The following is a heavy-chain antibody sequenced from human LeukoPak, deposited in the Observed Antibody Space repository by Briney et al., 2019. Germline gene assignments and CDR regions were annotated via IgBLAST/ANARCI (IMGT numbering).Heavy chain of an antibody. D-gene: IGHD6-19*01. Sequence: GGSLRLSCAASGFTFSSYAMSWVRQAPGKGLQWVSAISGSGGDTYYEDSVKGRFTISRDNSKNMMYLQMNSLRAEDTAVYYCARDSSGWSKNYWGQGTLVIVSS. CDR3: ARDSSGWSKNY. J-gene: IGHJ4*02. V-gene: IGHV3-23*01. CDR1: GFTFSSYA. CDR2: ISGSGGDT.